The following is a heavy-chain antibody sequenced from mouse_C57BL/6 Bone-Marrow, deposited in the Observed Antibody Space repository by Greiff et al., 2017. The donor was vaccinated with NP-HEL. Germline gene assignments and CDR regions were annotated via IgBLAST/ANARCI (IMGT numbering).Heavy chain of an antibody. V-gene: IGHV14-4*01. CDR1: GFNIKDDY. CDR2: IDPENGDT. CDR3: TTGSSSSFDY. Sequence: VQLKESGAELVRPGASVKLSCTASGFNIKDDYMHWVKQRPEQGLEWIGWIDPENGDTEYASKFQGKATITADTSSNTAYLQLSSLTSEDTAVYYCTTGSSSSFDYWGQGTTLTVSS. J-gene: IGHJ2*01. D-gene: IGHD1-1*01.